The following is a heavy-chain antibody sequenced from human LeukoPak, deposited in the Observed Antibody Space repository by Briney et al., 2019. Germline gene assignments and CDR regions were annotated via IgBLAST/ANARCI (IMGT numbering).Heavy chain of an antibody. CDR3: AKSGEWLFGYYYYYMDV. D-gene: IGHD3-3*01. CDR2: ISGSGGST. J-gene: IGHJ6*03. Sequence: GSLRLSCAASGFTFSSYAMSWVRQAPGKGLEWVSAISGSGGSTYYADSVKGRFTISRDNSKNTLYLQMNSLRAEDTVVYYCAKSGEWLFGYYYYYMDVWGKGTTVTVSS. CDR1: GFTFSSYA. V-gene: IGHV3-23*01.